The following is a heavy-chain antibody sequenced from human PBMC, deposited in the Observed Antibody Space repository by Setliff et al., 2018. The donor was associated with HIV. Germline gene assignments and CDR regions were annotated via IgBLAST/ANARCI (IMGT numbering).Heavy chain of an antibody. Sequence: TLSLTCAVYTESLTRYDWAWIRQSPEKGLEWIGEIDDSGSIIYNPSLQSRVTMSVDTSKNRFSLKVRSLTAADTGLYYCARVKSIKTTLVRLWPRFDLWGQGTQVTVSS. CDR3: ARVKSIKTTLVRLWPRFDL. D-gene: IGHD3-10*01. V-gene: IGHV4-34*01. CDR1: TESLTRYD. J-gene: IGHJ5*02. CDR2: IDDSGSI.